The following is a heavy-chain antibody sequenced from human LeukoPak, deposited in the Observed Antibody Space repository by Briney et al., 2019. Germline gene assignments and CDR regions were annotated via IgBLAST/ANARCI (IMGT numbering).Heavy chain of an antibody. CDR3: AREAGASSFRPLDC. Sequence: SETLSLTCTVSGGSISNYYWSWIRQPAGKGLEWIGRISNSGSTNYNPVHKSRVTMSVDTSKKQFSVRLSSVTAADTAMYYCAREAGASSFRPLDCWGQGVLVSVSS. CDR1: GGSISNYY. V-gene: IGHV4-4*07. D-gene: IGHD1-26*01. J-gene: IGHJ4*02. CDR2: ISNSGST.